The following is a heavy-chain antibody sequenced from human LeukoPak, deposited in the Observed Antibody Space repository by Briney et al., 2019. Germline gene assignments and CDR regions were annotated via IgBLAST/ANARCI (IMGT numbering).Heavy chain of an antibody. J-gene: IGHJ3*02. V-gene: IGHV4-59*01. D-gene: IGHD4-17*01. CDR1: GGSISSYY. CDR2: IYYSGST. CDR3: ASRPRGYGGHDAFDI. Sequence: SETLSLTCTVSGGSISSYYWSWIRQPPGKGLEWIGYIYYSGSTNYNPSLMSRVTISVDTSKNQFSLKLSSVTAADTAVYCCASRPRGYGGHDAFDIWGQGTMVTVSS.